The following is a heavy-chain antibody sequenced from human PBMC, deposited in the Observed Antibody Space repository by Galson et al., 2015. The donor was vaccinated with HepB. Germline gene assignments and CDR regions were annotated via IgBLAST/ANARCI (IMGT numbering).Heavy chain of an antibody. CDR3: VRVDDFGRCS. CDR1: GDSVSSNSAA. CDR2: TYYRSKWYN. D-gene: IGHD2-15*01. Sequence: CAISGDSVSSNSAAWNWIRQSPSRGLEWLGRTYYRSKWYNDYAVSVKSRITISPDTPKNQLSLQLKSVTPEDTAVYYCVRVDDFGRCSWGQGALVTVSS. V-gene: IGHV6-1*01. J-gene: IGHJ5*02.